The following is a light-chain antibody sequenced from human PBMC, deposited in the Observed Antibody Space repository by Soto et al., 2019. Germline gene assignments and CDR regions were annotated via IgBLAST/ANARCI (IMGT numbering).Light chain of an antibody. CDR1: QSVGNN. Sequence: EIVVTQSPATLSVSPGERATLSCRASQSVGNNFAWYQQKPGQAPRLLIFAASTRATGVPARFSGSGSGTEFTLTISIPQSEDFAVYYCQQYGEWPRTFGGGAKVEIE. CDR2: AAS. V-gene: IGKV3-15*01. J-gene: IGKJ4*01. CDR3: QQYGEWPRT.